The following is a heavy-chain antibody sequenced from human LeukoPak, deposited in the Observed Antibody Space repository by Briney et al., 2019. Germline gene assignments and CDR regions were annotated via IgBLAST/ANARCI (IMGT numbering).Heavy chain of an antibody. CDR1: GFTFSSYA. J-gene: IGHJ4*02. CDR2: ISGSGYNT. Sequence: GGSLRLSCAASGFTFSSYAMSWVRQAPGKGLEWVSSISGSGYNTYYANSVKGRFSISRDNSKDTLDLQMNSLRAEDTAVYYCAKDYIGYDQDFDYWGQGTLVTVSS. CDR3: AKDYIGYDQDFDY. V-gene: IGHV3-23*01. D-gene: IGHD2-2*01.